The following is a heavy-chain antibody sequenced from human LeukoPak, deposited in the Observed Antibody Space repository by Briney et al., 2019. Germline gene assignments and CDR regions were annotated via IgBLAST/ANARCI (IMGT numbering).Heavy chain of an antibody. J-gene: IGHJ4*02. V-gene: IGHV3-23*01. CDR2: ISGGGGTT. D-gene: IGHD5-12*01. CDR3: AKASGSAYDYYFDY. CDR1: GFAFSNFT. Sequence: GGSLRLSCAASGFAFSNFTMAWVRQAPRKGLDWVSAISGGGGTTYYADSVKGRFTISRDNSKNTLYLQMNGLRAEDTAVYYCAKASGSAYDYYFDYWGQGTLVTVSS.